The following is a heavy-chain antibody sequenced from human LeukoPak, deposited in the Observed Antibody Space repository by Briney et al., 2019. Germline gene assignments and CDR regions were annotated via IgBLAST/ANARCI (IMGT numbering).Heavy chain of an antibody. J-gene: IGHJ5*02. V-gene: IGHV3-11*01. Sequence: GGSLRLSCAASGFTFSDHYMDWVRQAPGKGLEWVSYISSSSSTIYYADSVKGRFTISRDNSKNTLYLQMNSLRVEDTAVYYCAKGGDSGTYYYSWFDPWGQGTLVTVSS. CDR3: AKGGDSGTYYYSWFDP. CDR1: GFTFSDHY. D-gene: IGHD3-22*01. CDR2: ISSSSSTI.